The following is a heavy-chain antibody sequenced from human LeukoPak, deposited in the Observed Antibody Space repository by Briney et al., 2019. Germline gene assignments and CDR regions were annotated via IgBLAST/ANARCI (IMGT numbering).Heavy chain of an antibody. D-gene: IGHD3-22*01. J-gene: IGHJ4*02. Sequence: GGSLRLSCSASGFTFSRHGMHWVRQAPGKGLEWVAVIWYDATNKYYADSVKGRFTVSRDNSKNTMYLQMNSLRAEDTAVYYCASFGGTIAVVMYWGQGTLVTVSS. CDR1: GFTFSRHG. V-gene: IGHV3-33*01. CDR2: IWYDATNK. CDR3: ASFGGTIAVVMY.